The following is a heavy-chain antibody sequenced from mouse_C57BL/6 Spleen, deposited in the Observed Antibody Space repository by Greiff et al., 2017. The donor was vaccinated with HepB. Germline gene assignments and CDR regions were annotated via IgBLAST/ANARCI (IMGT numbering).Heavy chain of an antibody. V-gene: IGHV2-2*01. CDR1: GFSLTSYG. CDR3: ARNLRAFDSNLPAY. CDR2: IWSGGST. J-gene: IGHJ3*01. Sequence: VKLMESGPGLVQPSQSLSITCTVSGFSLTSYGVHWVRQSPGKGLEWLGVIWSGGSTDYNAAFISRLSISKDNSKSQVFFKMNSLQADDTAIYYCARNLRAFDSNLPAYWGQGTLVTVSA. D-gene: IGHD2-5*01.